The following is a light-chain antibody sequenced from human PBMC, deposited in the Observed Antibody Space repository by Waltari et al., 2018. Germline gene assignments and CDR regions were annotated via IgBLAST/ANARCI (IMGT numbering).Light chain of an antibody. Sequence: DIQMTQSPSSLSASVVQRASITSQASLDISDHLNWYLQKPGKAPNLLLYDASTLRTGVPSRFIGSGSGTDFTFTITSLQPEDIATYYCQHFDNLLLTFGGGTKVEIK. J-gene: IGKJ4*01. CDR1: LDISDH. CDR3: QHFDNLLLT. V-gene: IGKV1-33*01. CDR2: DAS.